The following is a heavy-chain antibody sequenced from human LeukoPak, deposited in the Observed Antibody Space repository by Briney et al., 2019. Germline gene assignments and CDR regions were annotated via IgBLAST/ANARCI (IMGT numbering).Heavy chain of an antibody. CDR3: AKSHSVAQRGYIDY. CDR1: RFIFSTYA. CDR2: VSDSGGST. Sequence: SGGSLRLSCAASRFIFSTYAMSWVRQAPGRGLEWVSIVSDSGGSTYYADSVKGRFTISRDNSKNTLYLQMNSLRAEARALYYCAKSHSVAQRGYIDYWGQGTLVTVSS. D-gene: IGHD2-15*01. V-gene: IGHV3-23*01. J-gene: IGHJ4*02.